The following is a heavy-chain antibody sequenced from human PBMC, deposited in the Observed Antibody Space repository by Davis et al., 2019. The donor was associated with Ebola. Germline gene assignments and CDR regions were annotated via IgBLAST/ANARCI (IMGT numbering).Heavy chain of an antibody. Sequence: MPSETLSLTCTVSGGSISSSYYWGWIRQPPGKGLEWIGSLYYSGSTYYNPSLKSRVTISVDTSKNQFSLRLTSVTAADTAVYYCARTYSSIWHSFGYWGQGTLVTVSS. CDR2: LYYSGST. CDR3: ARTYSSIWHSFGY. V-gene: IGHV4-39*01. J-gene: IGHJ4*02. D-gene: IGHD6-13*01. CDR1: GGSISSSYY.